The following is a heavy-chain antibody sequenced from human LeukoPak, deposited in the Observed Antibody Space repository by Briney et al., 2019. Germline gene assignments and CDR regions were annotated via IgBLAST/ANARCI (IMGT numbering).Heavy chain of an antibody. CDR1: GYIFTTYW. V-gene: IGHV5-51*01. CDR2: IYLGDSDT. CDR3: TFNPGAAGRMDY. Sequence: GESLKISCNGSGYIFTTYWIAGARQMPGKGLEWMGVIYLGDSDTTYSPSFQGQVTISADKSISTAYLQWSSLKASDTAMYYCTFNPGAAGRMDYWGQGTLVTVSS. J-gene: IGHJ4*02. D-gene: IGHD6-13*01.